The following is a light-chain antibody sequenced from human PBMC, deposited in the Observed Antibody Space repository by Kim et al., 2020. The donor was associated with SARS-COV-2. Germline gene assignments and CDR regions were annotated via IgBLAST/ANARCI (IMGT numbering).Light chain of an antibody. CDR1: SSDVGGYHY. CDR3: SSYRTGNTYV. Sequence: QSVLTQPASVSGSPGQSVTISCTGTSSDVGGYHYVSWYQQYPGKAPKLIIYDVNKWPSGVSNRFSGSKSGNTASLTISGLQTEDEANYFCSSYRTGNTYVFGTGTKVTVL. CDR2: DVN. J-gene: IGLJ1*01. V-gene: IGLV2-14*03.